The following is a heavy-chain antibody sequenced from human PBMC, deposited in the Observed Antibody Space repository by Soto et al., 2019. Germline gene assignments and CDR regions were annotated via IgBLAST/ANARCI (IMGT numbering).Heavy chain of an antibody. V-gene: IGHV3-30*04. CDR3: ARDLSDYYDNTGHYSGRYGMDV. CDR2: ISYEGGNK. J-gene: IGHJ6*02. D-gene: IGHD3-22*01. CDR1: GFTFSDDV. Sequence: GSLRLSCAASGFTFSDDVMHWVRQAPGKGLEWVAIISYEGGNKYYADSVKGRFTISRDNSRNTLYLEMHSLRPEDTALYYCARDLSDYYDNTGHYSGRYGMDVWGQGTTVTVSS.